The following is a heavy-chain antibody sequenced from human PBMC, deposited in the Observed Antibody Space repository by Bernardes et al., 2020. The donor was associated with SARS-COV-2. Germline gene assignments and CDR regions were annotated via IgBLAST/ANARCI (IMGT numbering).Heavy chain of an antibody. CDR3: ARAALYCTGYTCLDY. Sequence: ASVKASCKASGYTFTGYLLHWVRQAPGQGLEWLGRFNPSSGGTKFAQKFQDRVTMTRDTSINTAYMELSRLRSDDTAVYYCARAALYCTGYTCLDYWGQGTLVTVSS. V-gene: IGHV1-2*06. J-gene: IGHJ4*02. CDR2: FNPSSGGT. CDR1: GYTFTGYL. D-gene: IGHD2-8*02.